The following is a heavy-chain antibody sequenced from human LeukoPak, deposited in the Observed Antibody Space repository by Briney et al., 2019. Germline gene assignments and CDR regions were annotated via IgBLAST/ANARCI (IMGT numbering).Heavy chain of an antibody. D-gene: IGHD3-16*01. Sequence: GGSLRLSCAASGFTFSTYGMHWVRQAPGEGLEWVAVIWYDGSNKYYADSVKGRFTISRDNSKNMLYPEMDSLRAEDTALYYCARGGSKSPPGTSYYFDYWGQGTLVTVSS. CDR3: ARGGSKSPPGTSYYFDY. CDR1: GFTFSTYG. CDR2: IWYDGSNK. J-gene: IGHJ4*02. V-gene: IGHV3-33*01.